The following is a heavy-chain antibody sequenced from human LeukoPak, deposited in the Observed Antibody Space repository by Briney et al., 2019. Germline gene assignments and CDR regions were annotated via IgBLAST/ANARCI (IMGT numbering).Heavy chain of an antibody. J-gene: IGHJ5*02. D-gene: IGHD4-11*01. CDR2: LGTDGTYT. CDR1: GSNLRDYW. V-gene: IGHV3-74*01. CDR3: VRDPSNSGNWFDL. Sequence: GGSLRLSCPASGSNLRDYWMHWVRQAPGKGLVWASRLGTDGTYTNYADSVTGRFTISRDNAKNTLYLQMDSLRAEDTSFYYCVRDPSNSGNWFDLWGQGTLVTVSS.